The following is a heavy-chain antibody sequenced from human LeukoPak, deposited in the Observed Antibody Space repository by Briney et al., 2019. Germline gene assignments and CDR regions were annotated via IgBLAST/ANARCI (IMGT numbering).Heavy chain of an antibody. CDR3: ARAILTPSGYVWYFDL. V-gene: IGHV4-31*03. CDR2: QSYTGNA. D-gene: IGHD3-3*01. J-gene: IGHJ2*01. Sequence: ASGPTLLYPSPSLSLTCTVSGGSLSSGDYYWSWLRQHPGKGLERICYQSYTGNAYYNPYLKSRITLSVDTSKNQFSLKLSSVTAADTAVYYCARAILTPSGYVWYFDLWGRGTLVTVSS. CDR1: GGSLSSGDYY.